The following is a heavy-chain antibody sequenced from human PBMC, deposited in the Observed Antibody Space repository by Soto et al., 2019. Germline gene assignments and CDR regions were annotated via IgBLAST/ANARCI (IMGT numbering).Heavy chain of an antibody. V-gene: IGHV3-23*01. CDR3: AKSPLGYCSGGSCYPPHYFDY. Sequence: EVHLLDSGGGLVQPGGSLRLSCAASGFTFSNYAMSWVRQAPGKGLEWVSGVGGSGDSTYYADSVKGRFTISRDNSKDTLYLQMNSLIAEDTAVYYCAKSPLGYCSGGSCYPPHYFDYWGQGTLVTVSS. D-gene: IGHD2-15*01. J-gene: IGHJ4*02. CDR2: VGGSGDST. CDR1: GFTFSNYA.